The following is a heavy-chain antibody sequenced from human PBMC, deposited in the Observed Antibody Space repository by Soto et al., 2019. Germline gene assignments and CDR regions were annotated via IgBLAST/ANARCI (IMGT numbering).Heavy chain of an antibody. J-gene: IGHJ6*02. CDR1: GGTFSSYA. CDR2: IIPIFGTA. Sequence: SVKVSCKASGGTFSSYAISWVRQAPGQGLEWMGGIIPIFGTANYAQKFQGRVTITADESTSTAYMELSSLRSEDTAVYYCAAADRLRFLYYYYGMDVWGQGTTVTVSS. V-gene: IGHV1-69*13. D-gene: IGHD3-3*01. CDR3: AAADRLRFLYYYYGMDV.